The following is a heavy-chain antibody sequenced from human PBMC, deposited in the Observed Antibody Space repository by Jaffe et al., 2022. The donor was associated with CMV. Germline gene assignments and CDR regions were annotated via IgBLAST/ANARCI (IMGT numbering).Heavy chain of an antibody. D-gene: IGHD6-13*01. CDR3: ARHGYSSSWYVWGHYYGMDV. J-gene: IGHJ6*02. CDR2: IYYSGST. CDR1: GGSISSSSYY. Sequence: QLQLQESGPGLVKPSETLSLTCTVSGGSISSSSYYWGWIRQPPGKGLEWIGSIYYSGSTYYNPSLKSRVTISVDTSKNQFSLKLSSVTAADTAVYYCARHGYSSSWYVWGHYYGMDVWGQGTTVTVSS. V-gene: IGHV4-39*01.